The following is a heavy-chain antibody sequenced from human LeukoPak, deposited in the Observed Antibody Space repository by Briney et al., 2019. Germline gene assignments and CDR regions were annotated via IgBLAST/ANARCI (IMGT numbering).Heavy chain of an antibody. CDR2: VYWDDDK. CDR1: GLSFSTTGVG. Sequence: SGPTLVNPTPPLTLTCNFSGLSFSTTGVGVAWIRQPPGKALEWLAVVYWDDDKRYNPSLKSRLTITKDTSKNQVVLTMTNLDPVDTATYFCAHRSILHQNAFDVWGQGSLVTVSS. V-gene: IGHV2-5*02. D-gene: IGHD6-6*01. CDR3: AHRSILHQNAFDV. J-gene: IGHJ3*01.